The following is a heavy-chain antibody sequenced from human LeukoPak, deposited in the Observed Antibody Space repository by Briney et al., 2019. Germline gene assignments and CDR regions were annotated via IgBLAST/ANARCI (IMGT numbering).Heavy chain of an antibody. J-gene: IGHJ4*02. CDR2: INPKSGGT. V-gene: IGHV1-2*06. CDR1: GYIFSNYH. D-gene: IGHD3-10*01. Sequence: SSVKVSFKGSGYIFSNYHMHWVRQRAALGCDGMGRINPKSGGTSYPQKFQGRVTMTRDTSISTAYMELSRLRSDDTAVYYCARADPGWFGELWVDYWGQGTLVTVSS. CDR3: ARADPGWFGELWVDY.